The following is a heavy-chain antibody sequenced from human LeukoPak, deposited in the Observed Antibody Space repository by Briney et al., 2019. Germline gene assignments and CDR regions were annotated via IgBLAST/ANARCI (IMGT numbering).Heavy chain of an antibody. CDR1: GFAFSSYW. Sequence: PGGSLRPSCAASGFAFSSYWMTWVRQAPGKGLEWMANIRPDGNEKYYVDSVKGRFTISRDNAKNSLYLQMNSLRAEDTAIYYCARVSIVVVPGSNWFDPWGQGTLVTVSS. J-gene: IGHJ5*02. D-gene: IGHD2-2*01. V-gene: IGHV3-7*01. CDR2: IRPDGNEK. CDR3: ARVSIVVVPGSNWFDP.